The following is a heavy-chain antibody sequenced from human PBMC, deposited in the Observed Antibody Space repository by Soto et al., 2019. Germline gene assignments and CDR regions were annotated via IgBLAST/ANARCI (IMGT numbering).Heavy chain of an antibody. V-gene: IGHV2-5*01. D-gene: IGHD3-3*01. CDR1: GFSLNTSGVG. CDR3: ARCPDAFWSGYVISH. Sequence: QITLKESGPTLVKPTQTLTLTFTFTGFSLNTSGVGVGWIRQPPGKALEWLALIYGNDGKRYSPSLKSRLTISKVTSENQVVLTMTNMDPVDTATYYCARCPDAFWSGYVISHWGQGTLVTVSS. J-gene: IGHJ4*02. CDR2: IYGNDGK.